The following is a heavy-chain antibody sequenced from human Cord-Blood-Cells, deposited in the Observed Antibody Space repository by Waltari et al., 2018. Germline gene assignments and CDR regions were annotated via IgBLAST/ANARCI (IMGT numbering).Heavy chain of an antibody. CDR3: AKTGPFNDYFDY. V-gene: IGHV3-9*03. Sequence: EVQLVESGGGLVQPGRSLRLSCVASGFTFDDYAMHWVRQAPGKGLEWVSGISWNSGSIGYADSVKGRFTISRDNAKNSLYLQMNSLRAEDMALYYCAKTGPFNDYFDYWGQGTLVTVSS. J-gene: IGHJ4*02. D-gene: IGHD2-8*01. CDR1: GFTFDDYA. CDR2: ISWNSGSI.